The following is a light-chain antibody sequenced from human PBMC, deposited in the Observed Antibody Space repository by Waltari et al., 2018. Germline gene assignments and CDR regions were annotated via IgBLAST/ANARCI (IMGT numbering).Light chain of an antibody. CDR2: GAS. Sequence: EIVMTQSPATLSVSPGERATLSCRASPSVSSNLAWYQQKPGKAPRLLIYGASTRATGIPARFSGSGSGTEFTLTISSLQSEDFAVYYCQQYNNWPSLTFGGGTKVEIK. CDR1: PSVSSN. CDR3: QQYNNWPSLT. J-gene: IGKJ4*01. V-gene: IGKV3-15*01.